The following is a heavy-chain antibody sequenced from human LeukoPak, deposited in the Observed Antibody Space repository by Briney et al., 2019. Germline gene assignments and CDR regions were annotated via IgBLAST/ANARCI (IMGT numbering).Heavy chain of an antibody. Sequence: GGSLRLSCAASGFTFSSYSMNWVRQAPGKRLEWVSYISSSSSPIYYADSVKGRFTISRDNAKNTLYLQMNSLRAEDTAVYYCARDLMVRGVSDAFDIWGQGTMVTVSS. CDR3: ARDLMVRGVSDAFDI. CDR2: ISSSSSPI. J-gene: IGHJ3*02. V-gene: IGHV3-48*04. D-gene: IGHD3-10*01. CDR1: GFTFSSYS.